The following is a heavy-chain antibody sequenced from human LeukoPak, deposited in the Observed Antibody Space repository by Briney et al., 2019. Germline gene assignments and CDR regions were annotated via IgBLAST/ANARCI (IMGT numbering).Heavy chain of an antibody. J-gene: IGHJ4*02. CDR3: ARGLASTLFDY. CDR1: GFIFSSYG. V-gene: IGHV3-33*01. Sequence: AGRSLRLSCVASGFIFSSYGMHWVRQAPGKGLEWVALVWFDGSNKYYADSVKGRFTISRDNSKNTLYLQMNSLRAEDTAVYYCARGLASTLFDYWGQGTLVTVSS. CDR2: VWFDGSNK.